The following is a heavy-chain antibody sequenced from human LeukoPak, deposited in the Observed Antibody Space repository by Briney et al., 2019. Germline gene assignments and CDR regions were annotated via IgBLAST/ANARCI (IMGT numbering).Heavy chain of an antibody. D-gene: IGHD2-15*01. CDR3: ARDRLGYCSGGSCYTH. CDR1: GGSISSGDYY. CDR2: IYYSGST. J-gene: IGHJ4*02. Sequence: PSETLSLTCTVSGGSISSGDYYWSWIRQPPGKGLEWIGYIYYSGSTYYNPSLKSRVTISVDTSKNQFSLKLSSVTAADTAVYYCARDRLGYCSGGSCYTHWGQGTLVTVSS. V-gene: IGHV4-30-4*01.